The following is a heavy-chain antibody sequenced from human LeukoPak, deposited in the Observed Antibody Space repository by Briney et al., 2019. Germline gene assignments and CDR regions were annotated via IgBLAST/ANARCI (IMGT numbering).Heavy chain of an antibody. CDR3: AKEYSGYDFDY. Sequence: GGSLRLSCAASGFPLRSYSMSWVRQATGKGLEWVSAISGSGGYTYYADSVKGRFTISRDSSKNTLYLQMNSLRAEDTAVYYCAKEYSGYDFDYWGQGTLVTVSS. D-gene: IGHD5-12*01. CDR2: ISGSGGYT. V-gene: IGHV3-23*01. J-gene: IGHJ4*02. CDR1: GFPLRSYS.